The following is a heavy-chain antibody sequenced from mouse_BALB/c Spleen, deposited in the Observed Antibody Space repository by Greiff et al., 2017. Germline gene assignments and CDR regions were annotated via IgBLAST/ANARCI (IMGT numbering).Heavy chain of an antibody. J-gene: IGHJ4*01. Sequence: EVQLVESGGGLVQPGGSRKLSCAASGFTFSSFGMHWVRQAPEKGLEWVAYISSGSSTIYYADTVKGRFTISRDNPKNTLFLQMTSLRSEDTAMYYCARGGYGGNSYAMDYWGQGTSVTVSS. CDR2: ISSGSSTI. CDR1: GFTFSSFG. CDR3: ARGGYGGNSYAMDY. D-gene: IGHD1-1*02. V-gene: IGHV5-17*02.